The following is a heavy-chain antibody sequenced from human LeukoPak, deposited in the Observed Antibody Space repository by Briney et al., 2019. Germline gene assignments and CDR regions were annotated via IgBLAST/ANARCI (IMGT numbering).Heavy chain of an antibody. Sequence: ASVKVSCKASGYTFTSYGISWVRQAPGQGLEWMGWISAYNGNTNYAQKLQGRVTMTTDTSTSTAYMELRSLRSDDTAVYYCGRDVISLYYYYGMDVWGQGTTVTASS. CDR3: GRDVISLYYYYGMDV. J-gene: IGHJ6*02. CDR1: GYTFTSYG. V-gene: IGHV1-18*01. CDR2: ISAYNGNT.